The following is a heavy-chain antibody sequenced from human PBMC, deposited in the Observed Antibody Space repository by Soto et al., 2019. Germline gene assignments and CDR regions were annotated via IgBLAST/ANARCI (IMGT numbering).Heavy chain of an antibody. D-gene: IGHD2-15*01. CDR1: GFTFSHAW. CDR2: IKSRADGETK. CDR3: CVVKRLDQYSTSGYWFDP. V-gene: IGHV3-15*01. Sequence: GESLKISCAASGFTFSHAWMSWVRQAPGKGLEWVGRIKSRADGETKDYGAPVRGRFTISRDDAKGTLYLQMNSLRIEDTAVYYCCVVKRLDQYSTSGYWFDPWGPGTLVTVSS. J-gene: IGHJ5*02.